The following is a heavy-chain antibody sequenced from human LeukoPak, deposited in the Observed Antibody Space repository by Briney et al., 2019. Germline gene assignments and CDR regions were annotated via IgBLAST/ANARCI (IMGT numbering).Heavy chain of an antibody. CDR3: ARVYPGYSYGEN. D-gene: IGHD5-18*01. CDR1: GGTFSSHA. J-gene: IGHJ4*02. V-gene: IGHV1-69*05. CDR2: IIPIFGTA. Sequence: ASVKVSCKASGGTFSSHAISWVRQAPGQGLEWMGRIIPIFGTANYAQKFQGRVTITTDESTSTAYMALSSLRSEDTAVYYCARVYPGYSYGENWGQGTLVTVSS.